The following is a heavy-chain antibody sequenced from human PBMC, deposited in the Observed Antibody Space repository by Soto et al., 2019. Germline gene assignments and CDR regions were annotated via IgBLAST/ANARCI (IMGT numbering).Heavy chain of an antibody. Sequence: QVQLVQSGAEVKKPGSSVKVSCKASGGTFSSYAISWVRQAPGQGLELMGGIIPIFGTANYAQKFRGRVTITADESTSTACMELSSLRSEETAVYYCARHDCISTSCYYYYHSGMDVWGQGTTVTVSS. V-gene: IGHV1-69*12. D-gene: IGHD2-2*01. CDR2: IIPIFGTA. CDR1: GGTFSSYA. J-gene: IGHJ6*02. CDR3: ARHDCISTSCYYYYHSGMDV.